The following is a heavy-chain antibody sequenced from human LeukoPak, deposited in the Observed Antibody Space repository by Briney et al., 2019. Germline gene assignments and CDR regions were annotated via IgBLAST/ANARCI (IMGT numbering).Heavy chain of an antibody. CDR2: IYTSGRT. CDR1: GGSISSYY. D-gene: IGHD3-10*01. J-gene: IGHJ5*02. Sequence: KSSETLSLTCTVSGGSISSYYWSWIQQPAGKGLEWIGRIYTSGRTNYNPSLKSRVTMSVDTSKNPFSLKLSSVTAADTAVYYCARDKLWFGELKGFDPWGQGTLVTVSS. V-gene: IGHV4-4*07. CDR3: ARDKLWFGELKGFDP.